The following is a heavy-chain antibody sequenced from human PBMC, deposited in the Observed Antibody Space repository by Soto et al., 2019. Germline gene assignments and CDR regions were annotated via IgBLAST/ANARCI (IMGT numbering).Heavy chain of an antibody. CDR2: IDWDDDK. CDR3: ARDLVVVAATNYYYYGMDV. J-gene: IGHJ6*02. Sequence: SGPTLVNPTQTRTLTCTFSGFSLSTSGMCVSWIRQPPGKALEWLARIDWDDDKFYSTSLKTRLTISKDTSKNQVVLTMTNMDPVDTATYYCARDLVVVAATNYYYYGMDVWGQGT. V-gene: IGHV2-70*17. CDR1: GFSLSTSGMC. D-gene: IGHD2-15*01.